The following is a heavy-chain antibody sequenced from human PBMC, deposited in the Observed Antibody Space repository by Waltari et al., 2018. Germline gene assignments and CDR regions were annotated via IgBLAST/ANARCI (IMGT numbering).Heavy chain of an antibody. D-gene: IGHD3-22*01. CDR3: ARGHRDYYDSSGYYFFDY. Sequence: QVQLQQWGAGLLKPSETLSLTCAVYGGSFSGYYWSWIRQPPGKGLEWIGAINHSGSTNYNPSLKSRVTISVDTAKNQFSLKLSSVTAADTAVYYCARGHRDYYDSSGYYFFDYWGQGTLVTVSS. CDR1: GGSFSGYY. J-gene: IGHJ4*02. CDR2: INHSGST. V-gene: IGHV4-34*01.